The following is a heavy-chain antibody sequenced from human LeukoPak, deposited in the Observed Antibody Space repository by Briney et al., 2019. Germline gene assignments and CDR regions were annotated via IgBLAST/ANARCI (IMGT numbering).Heavy chain of an antibody. Sequence: GGSLRLSCAASGFTFSSYSMNWVRQAPGKGLEWVSSISSSSSYIYYTDSVKGRFTISRDNAKNSLYLQMNSLRAEDTAVYYCAREDTAMVSGGMDVWGQGTTVTVSS. J-gene: IGHJ6*02. CDR2: ISSSSSYI. D-gene: IGHD5-18*01. CDR3: AREDTAMVSGGMDV. CDR1: GFTFSSYS. V-gene: IGHV3-21*01.